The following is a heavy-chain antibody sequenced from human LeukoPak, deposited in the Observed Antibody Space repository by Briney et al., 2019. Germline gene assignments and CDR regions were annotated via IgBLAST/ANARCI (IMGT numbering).Heavy chain of an antibody. CDR2: ISVSSSTI. CDR1: GFTFSSYS. CDR3: VPGYCTPTSCTHYFEY. J-gene: IGHJ4*02. D-gene: IGHD2-2*01. V-gene: IGHV3-48*01. Sequence: GGSLRLSCAASGFTFSSYSMNWVRQAPGKGLEWLSYISVSSSTIYYADSVKGRFSISRDNAKNSLFLQMNSLRAEDTAVYYCVPGYCTPTSCTHYFEYWGQGTLVTVSS.